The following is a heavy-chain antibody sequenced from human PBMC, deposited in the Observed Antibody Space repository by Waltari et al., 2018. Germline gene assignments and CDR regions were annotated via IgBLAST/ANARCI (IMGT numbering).Heavy chain of an antibody. V-gene: IGHV3-15*01. CDR2: IKAKLDGETK. J-gene: IGHJ4*02. CDR3: TRMGQLWLRYFDY. CDR1: GFPFTEAW. Sequence: EVQLVESGGGLVKHGGSLRLSCAASGFPFTEAWMSWVRQVPGKGLEWVGRIKAKLDGETKQYAAPVRGRFTISRDDSKSTLYLEMNSLKTEDTGVYYCTRMGQLWLRYFDYWGQGALVTVSS. D-gene: IGHD5-18*01.